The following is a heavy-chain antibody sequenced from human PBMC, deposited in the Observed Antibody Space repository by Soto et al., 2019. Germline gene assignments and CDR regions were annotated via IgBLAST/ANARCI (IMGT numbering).Heavy chain of an antibody. D-gene: IGHD1-26*01. CDR3: AKDGAWELLPAYGMDV. CDR1: GFSFSSFG. CDR2: LSFDGITK. V-gene: IGHV3-30*18. Sequence: QVQLVESGGGLVQPGRSLRLSCAASGFSFSSFGMHWVRQAPGKGLEWVAGLSFDGITKHYADSVKGRFTISRDNSKNTMYRQRKSLRPEDTSIYYCAKDGAWELLPAYGMDVGGTGTTVTVSS. J-gene: IGHJ6*04.